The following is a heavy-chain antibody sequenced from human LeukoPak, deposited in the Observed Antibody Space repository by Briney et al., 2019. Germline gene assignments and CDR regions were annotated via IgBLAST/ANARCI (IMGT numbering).Heavy chain of an antibody. D-gene: IGHD5-12*01. V-gene: IGHV3-21*01. Sequence: GGSLRLSCAASGFTFSSYSMNWVRQAPGEGLEWVSSISSSSSYIYYADSVKGRFTISRDNAKNSLYLQMNSLRAEDTAVYYCAKDMQTWPRFPDYWGQGTLVIVSS. CDR3: AKDMQTWPRFPDY. CDR1: GFTFSSYS. CDR2: ISSSSSYI. J-gene: IGHJ4*02.